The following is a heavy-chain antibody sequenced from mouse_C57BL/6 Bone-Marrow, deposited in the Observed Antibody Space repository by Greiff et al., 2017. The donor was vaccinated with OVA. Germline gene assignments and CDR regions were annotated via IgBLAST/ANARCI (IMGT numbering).Heavy chain of an antibody. CDR3: ASLHYYGRDY. CDR1: GYTFTSYW. Sequence: VQLQQSGTVLARPGASVKMSCKTSGYTFTSYWMHWVKQRPGQGLEWIGAIYPGNSDTSYNQKFKGKAKLTAVTSASTAYMELSSLTTEDSAVLYCASLHYYGRDYWGKGTTLTVSS. CDR2: IYPGNSDT. J-gene: IGHJ2*01. D-gene: IGHD1-1*01. V-gene: IGHV1-5*01.